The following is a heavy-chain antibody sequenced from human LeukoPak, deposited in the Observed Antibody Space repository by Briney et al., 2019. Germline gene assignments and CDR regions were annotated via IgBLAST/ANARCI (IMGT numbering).Heavy chain of an antibody. J-gene: IGHJ6*03. D-gene: IGHD4-17*01. V-gene: IGHV1-46*01. CDR3: ARKNGDYDPYYYYMDV. Sequence: ASVKVSCKASGYTFTSYYMHWVRQAPGQGLEWMGIINPSGGSTSYAQKFQGRVTMTRDMSTSTVYMELSSLRSEDTAVYYCARKNGDYDPYYYYMDVWGKGTTVTVSS. CDR1: GYTFTSYY. CDR2: INPSGGST.